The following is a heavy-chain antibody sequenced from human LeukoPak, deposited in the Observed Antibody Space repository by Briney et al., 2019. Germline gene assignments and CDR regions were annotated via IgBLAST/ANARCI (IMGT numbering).Heavy chain of an antibody. CDR1: GFTFSSYA. V-gene: IGHV3-23*01. CDR3: AKENGGYCSSTSCHWPN. D-gene: IGHD2-2*01. CDR2: ISGSGGST. Sequence: GGSLRLSCAASGFTFSSYAMSWVRQAPGKGLEWVSAISGSGGSTYYADSVKGRFTISRDNSKNTLYLQRNSPRAEDTAVYYCAKENGGYCSSTSCHWPNWGQGTLVTVSS. J-gene: IGHJ4*02.